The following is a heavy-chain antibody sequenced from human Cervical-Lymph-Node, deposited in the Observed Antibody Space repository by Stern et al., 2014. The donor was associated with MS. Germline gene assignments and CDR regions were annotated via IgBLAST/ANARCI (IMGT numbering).Heavy chain of an antibody. J-gene: IGHJ6*02. D-gene: IGHD6-19*01. CDR1: GGTFSSYA. CDR2: IIPNFGTA. CDR3: ARETRLPQMAVAGIYYYYGMDV. Sequence: QVQLVESGAEVKKPGSSVKVSCKASGGTFSSYAISWVRQAPGQGLEWMGGIIPNFGTANDAQRLQGGVTMTGGESTSTAYLELSSLRAEDTAVYYCARETRLPQMAVAGIYYYYGMDVWGQGTTVTVSS. V-gene: IGHV1-69*01.